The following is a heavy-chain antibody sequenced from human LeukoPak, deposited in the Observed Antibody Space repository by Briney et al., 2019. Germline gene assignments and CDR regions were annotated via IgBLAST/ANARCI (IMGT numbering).Heavy chain of an antibody. CDR2: ISGSGGST. V-gene: IGHV3-23*01. CDR3: ARPTRGYCSSTSCSYYFDY. J-gene: IGHJ4*02. D-gene: IGHD2-2*01. Sequence: GGSLRLSCAASGFTFSSYAMSWVRRAPGKGLEWVSAISGSGGSTYYADSVKGRFTISRDNSKNTLYLQMNSLRAEDTAVYYCARPTRGYCSSTSCSYYFDYWGQGTLVTVSS. CDR1: GFTFSSYA.